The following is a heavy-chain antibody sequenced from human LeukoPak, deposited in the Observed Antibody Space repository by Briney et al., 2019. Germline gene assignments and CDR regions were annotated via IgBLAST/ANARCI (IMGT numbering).Heavy chain of an antibody. CDR2: ISWNSGSI. J-gene: IGHJ3*01. Sequence: GGSLRLSCAASGFTFDDYAMHWVRQAPGKGLEWVSGISWNSGSIGYADSVKGRFTISRDNDKNSVYLQMGSLRVEDTAVYYCVRGFDGTNAFDLWGQGTMVTVSS. V-gene: IGHV3-9*01. D-gene: IGHD3-9*01. CDR3: VRGFDGTNAFDL. CDR1: GFTFDDYA.